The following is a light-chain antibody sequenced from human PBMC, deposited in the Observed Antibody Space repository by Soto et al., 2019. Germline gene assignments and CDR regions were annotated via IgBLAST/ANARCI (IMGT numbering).Light chain of an antibody. CDR1: SGHSSYA. V-gene: IGLV4-69*01. CDR3: QTWGTAIHDVV. Sequence: QPVLTQSPSASASLGASVKLTCTLSSGHSSYAIAWHQQQPEKGPRYLMKLNSDGSHSKGDGMPDRFSGSSSGAERHLTISSLQSEDEADYYCQTWGTAIHDVVFGGGTKVTVL. CDR2: LNSDGSH. J-gene: IGLJ2*01.